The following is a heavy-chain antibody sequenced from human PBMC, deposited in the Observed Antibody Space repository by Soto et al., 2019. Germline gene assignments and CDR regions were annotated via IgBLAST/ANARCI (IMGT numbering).Heavy chain of an antibody. CDR1: GGSFSGYY. V-gene: IGHV4-34*01. J-gene: IGHJ4*02. CDR2: INHSGST. D-gene: IGHD3-3*01. Sequence: PSETLSLTCAVYGGSFSGYYWSWIRQPPGKGLEWIGEINHSGSTNYNPSLKSRVTISVDTSKNQFSLKLSSVTAADTAVYYCARGRTYYDFWSGYSIGKAEQIFDYWGQGTLVTVSS. CDR3: ARGRTYYDFWSGYSIGKAEQIFDY.